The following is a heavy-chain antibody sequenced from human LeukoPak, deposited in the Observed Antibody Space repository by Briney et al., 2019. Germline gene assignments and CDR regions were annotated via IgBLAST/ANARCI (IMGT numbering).Heavy chain of an antibody. CDR1: GFTFSSYA. CDR3: ATLYYYYYMDV. V-gene: IGHV3-30*01. Sequence: GGSLTLSCAASGFTFSSYAMHWVRQAPGKGLEWVAVISYDGSNKYYADSVKGRFTISRDNSKNTLYLQMNSLRAEDTAVYYCATLYYYYYMDVWGKGTTVTVSS. J-gene: IGHJ6*03. CDR2: ISYDGSNK.